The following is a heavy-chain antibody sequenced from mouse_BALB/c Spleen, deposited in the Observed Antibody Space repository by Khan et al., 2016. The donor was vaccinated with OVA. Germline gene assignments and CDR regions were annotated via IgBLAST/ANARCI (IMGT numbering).Heavy chain of an antibody. CDR1: GYSITSDYA. D-gene: IGHD2-3*01. V-gene: IGHV3-2*02. CDR2: ISSSGSP. CDR3: ARDGSRNNYAMDY. J-gene: IGHJ4*01. Sequence: VQLQESGPGLVKPSQSLSLTCTVTGYSITSDYAWNWIRQFPGNKLEWMCYISSSGSPTYNPALKSRISISRDTSKNQFFLQLNSVTTEDTATYYCARDGSRNNYAMDYWGQGTSVTVSS.